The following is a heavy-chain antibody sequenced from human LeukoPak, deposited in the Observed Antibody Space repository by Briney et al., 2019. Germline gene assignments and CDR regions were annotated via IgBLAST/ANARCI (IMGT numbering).Heavy chain of an antibody. D-gene: IGHD3-3*01. CDR1: GGTFASDA. V-gene: IGHV1-69*13. CDR3: ASGIDEWLMRY. J-gene: IGHJ4*02. CDR2: IIPMMETA. Sequence: ASVKVSCKASGGTFASDAISWVRKAPGQGLEWMGGIIPMMETADYGERFKDRVTITADEATSTAYMELSSLRSEDTAVYYCASGIDEWLMRYWGQGTLVTVSS.